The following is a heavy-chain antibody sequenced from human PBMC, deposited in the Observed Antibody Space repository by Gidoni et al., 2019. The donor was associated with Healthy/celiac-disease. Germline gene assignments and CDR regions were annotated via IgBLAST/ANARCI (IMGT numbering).Heavy chain of an antibody. J-gene: IGHJ5*02. D-gene: IGHD5-12*01. CDR3: AKERWLQTP. CDR1: GFNFSSYG. Sequence: QVQLVDYGRVCVQTGGSLRLSCAVSGFNFSSYGMHWVRQAPGTGRECVACIRYDGSNKYYEDSVKGRFTNSRDNSKHTLYLQMTSLRAVDTAVYYCAKERWLQTPWGQGTLVTVSS. CDR2: IRYDGSNK. V-gene: IGHV3-30*02.